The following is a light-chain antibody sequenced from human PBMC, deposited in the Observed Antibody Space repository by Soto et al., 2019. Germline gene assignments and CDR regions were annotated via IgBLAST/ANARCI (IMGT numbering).Light chain of an antibody. J-gene: IGLJ1*01. CDR1: SSDVGAYNY. Sequence: QSALTQPPSASGSPGQSVAITCTGTSSDVGAYNYVSWYQQHPGKAPKLLIYEVNKRPSGVPDRFSGSKSGNTASLTVSGLQADDEADYYCASHAASGALGTGTKLTVL. CDR3: ASHAASGA. CDR2: EVN. V-gene: IGLV2-8*01.